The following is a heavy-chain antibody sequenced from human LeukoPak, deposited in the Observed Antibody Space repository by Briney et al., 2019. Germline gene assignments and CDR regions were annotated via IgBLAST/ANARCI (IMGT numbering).Heavy chain of an antibody. J-gene: IGHJ6*03. CDR3: ARKGPANYYYYMDV. CDR2: MNPNSGNT. V-gene: IGHV1-8*01. CDR1: GYTFTSYD. D-gene: IGHD2-2*01. Sequence: ASVKVSCKASGYTFTSYDINWVRQATGQGLEWMGWMNPNSGNTGYAPKFQGRVTITRNTSISTAYMELSSLRSEDTAVYYCARKGPANYYYYMDVWGKGTTVTVSS.